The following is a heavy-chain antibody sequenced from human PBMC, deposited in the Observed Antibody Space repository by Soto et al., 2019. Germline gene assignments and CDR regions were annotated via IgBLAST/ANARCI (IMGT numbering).Heavy chain of an antibody. CDR1: GDSISDYY. J-gene: IGHJ6*02. CDR3: ARATRSCMHV. Sequence: SETLSLTSIVSGDSISDYYWGWIRQPPGKGLEWIGYIYHSGSTYYNPSLKSRVTISVDTSKNQFSLKLRSLTAADTAVYYCARATRSCMHVWGQGTTVTVSS. CDR2: IYHSGST. V-gene: IGHV4-59*12.